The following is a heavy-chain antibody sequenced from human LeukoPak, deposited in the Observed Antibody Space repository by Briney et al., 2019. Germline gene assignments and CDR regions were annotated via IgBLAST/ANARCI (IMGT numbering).Heavy chain of an antibody. CDR1: GGSISSGGYY. CDR2: IYYSGST. CDR3: ARGKIWFGTKTFDP. J-gene: IGHJ5*02. V-gene: IGHV4-31*03. D-gene: IGHD3-10*01. Sequence: SETLSLTCTVSGGSISSGGYYWSWIRQHPGKDLEWIGYIYYSGSTYYNPSLKSRVTISVDTSKNQFSLKLSSVTAADTAVYYCARGKIWFGTKTFDPWGQGTLVTVSS.